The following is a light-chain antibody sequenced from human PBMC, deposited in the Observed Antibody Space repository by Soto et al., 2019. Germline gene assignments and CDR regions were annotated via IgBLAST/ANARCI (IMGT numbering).Light chain of an antibody. CDR1: SSDVGGYNY. Sequence: QSALTQPRSVSGSPGQSVTISCTGTSSDVGGYNYVSWFRQLPGTVPRLLIYGNNNRPSGVPDRFSGSKSGTSASLAITGLQAEDEADYYCQSYDSSLSGYVFGTGTKVTVL. CDR3: QSYDSSLSGYV. V-gene: IGLV2-11*01. CDR2: GNN. J-gene: IGLJ1*01.